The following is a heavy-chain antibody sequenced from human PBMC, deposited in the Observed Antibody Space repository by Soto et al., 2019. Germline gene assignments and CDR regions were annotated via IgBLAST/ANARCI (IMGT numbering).Heavy chain of an antibody. J-gene: IGHJ6*02. CDR2: ISPRTGST. CDR3: ARGPYYGPVYGLDD. Sequence: ASVKVSCKASGYTFSDYCIHWVRQAPGQGLEWMGWISPRTGSTNFAQRFQGRVSMTRDTSITTAYMELSRLKSDDTALYYCARGPYYGPVYGLDDWGQGTPVTVSS. CDR1: GYTFSDYC. D-gene: IGHD3-10*01. V-gene: IGHV1-2*02.